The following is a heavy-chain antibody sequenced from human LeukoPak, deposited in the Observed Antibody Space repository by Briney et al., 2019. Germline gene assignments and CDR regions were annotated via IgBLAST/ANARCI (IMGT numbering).Heavy chain of an antibody. CDR3: ARDRDGGNHYDY. Sequence: GGSLRLSCAASGFTVSSKYMSWVRQAPGKGLEWVSVLCSGGSTYYADSVNGRFTISRDNSKNTLYLQMNSLRAEDTAVYYCARDRDGGNHYDYWGQGTLVTVSS. V-gene: IGHV3-66*01. CDR1: GFTVSSKY. D-gene: IGHD4-23*01. J-gene: IGHJ4*02. CDR2: LCSGGST.